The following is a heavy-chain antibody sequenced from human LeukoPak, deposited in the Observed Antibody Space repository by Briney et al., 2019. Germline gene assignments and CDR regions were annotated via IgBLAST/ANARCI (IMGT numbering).Heavy chain of an antibody. CDR1: GGTFSSYA. CDR3: ARGQKLTGTTFAPYDAFDI. J-gene: IGHJ3*02. D-gene: IGHD1-20*01. Sequence: ASVKVSCKASGGTFSSYAISWVRQAPGQGLEWMGGIIPIFGTATYAPKFQGRVTITTDESTSTAYMELSSLRSEDTAVYYCARGQKLTGTTFAPYDAFDIWGQGTMVTVSS. CDR2: IIPIFGTA. V-gene: IGHV1-69*05.